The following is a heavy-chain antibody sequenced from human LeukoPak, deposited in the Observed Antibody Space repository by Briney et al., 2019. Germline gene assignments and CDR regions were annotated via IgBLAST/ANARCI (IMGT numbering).Heavy chain of an antibody. CDR2: ISGGGEST. V-gene: IGHV3-23*01. J-gene: IGHJ4*02. D-gene: IGHD6-13*01. CDR3: AKAVGSSWFPYYFDS. CDR1: GFTFSSYS. Sequence: PGGSLRLSCAASGFTFSSYSMNWVRQAPGKGLEWVLGISGGGESTYYADSVKGRFTISRDNSKNTLYLQMNSLRADDTAVYYCAKAVGSSWFPYYFDSWGQGTLVTVSS.